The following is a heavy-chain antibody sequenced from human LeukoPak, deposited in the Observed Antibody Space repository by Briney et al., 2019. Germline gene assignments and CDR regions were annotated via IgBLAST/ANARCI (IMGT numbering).Heavy chain of an antibody. V-gene: IGHV4-4*02. CDR2: VHLSGRT. D-gene: IGHD6-19*01. CDR3: ASGSSGWLAFDY. Sequence: MTSETLSLTCGVSGGSISSTNWWTWVRQPPGEGLEWIGEVHLSGRTNYNPSLKSRVTISVDTSKNQFSLKLSSVTAADTAVYYCASGSSGWLAFDYWGQGTLVTVSS. J-gene: IGHJ4*02. CDR1: GGSISSTNW.